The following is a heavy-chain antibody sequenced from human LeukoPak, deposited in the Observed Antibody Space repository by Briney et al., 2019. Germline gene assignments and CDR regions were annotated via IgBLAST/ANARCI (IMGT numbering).Heavy chain of an antibody. J-gene: IGHJ3*02. CDR2: ISYDGSNK. V-gene: IGHV3-30*14. Sequence: GGSLRLSCAASGFTFSSYAMHWVRQAPGKGLEWVAVISYDGSNKYYADSVKGRFTISRDNSKNTLYLQMNSLRAEDTAVYYCAGDSSGYYYFDAFDIWGQGTMVTVSS. CDR3: AGDSSGYYYFDAFDI. CDR1: GFTFSSYA. D-gene: IGHD3-22*01.